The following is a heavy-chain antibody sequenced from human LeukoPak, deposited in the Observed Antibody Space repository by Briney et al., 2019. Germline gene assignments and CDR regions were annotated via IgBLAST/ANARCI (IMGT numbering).Heavy chain of an antibody. Sequence: SETLSLTCTVSGGSISSSSYYWGWIRQPPGKGLEWIGYIYYSGSTNYNPSLKSRVTISVDTSKNQFSLKLSSVTAADTAVYYCARARWYSSGWDPWGQGTLVTVSS. CDR2: IYYSGST. CDR1: GGSISSSSYY. D-gene: IGHD6-19*01. V-gene: IGHV4-61*05. J-gene: IGHJ5*02. CDR3: ARARWYSSGWDP.